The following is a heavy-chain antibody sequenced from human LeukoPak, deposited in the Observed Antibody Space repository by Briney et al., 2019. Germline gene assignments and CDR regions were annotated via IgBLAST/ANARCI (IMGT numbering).Heavy chain of an antibody. V-gene: IGHV4-38-2*02. J-gene: IGHJ4*02. CDR1: GYSISSGYY. Sequence: SETLSLTCAVSGYSISSGYYWGWIRPPPGKGLEWIGNIYHDGTTYYNPSLKSRVTISIDRSKNQFSLKLTSVTAADTAVYYCARDSPALITFGGVIAPDYWGPGTLVTVSS. CDR3: ARDSPALITFGGVIAPDY. D-gene: IGHD3-16*02. CDR2: IYHDGTT.